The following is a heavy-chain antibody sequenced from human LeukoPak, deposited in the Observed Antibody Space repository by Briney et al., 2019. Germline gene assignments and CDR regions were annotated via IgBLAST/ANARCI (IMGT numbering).Heavy chain of an antibody. CDR2: ISYDGSNK. J-gene: IGHJ4*02. CDR3: AKDKGETGVFDY. V-gene: IGHV3-30*18. CDR1: GFTFSSYG. D-gene: IGHD2-21*01. Sequence: PGGSLRLSCAASGFTFSSYGMHWVRQAPGKGLEWVAVISYDGSNKYYADSVKGRFTISRDNSKNTLYLQMNRLRAEDTAVYYCAKDKGETGVFDYWGQGTLVTVSS.